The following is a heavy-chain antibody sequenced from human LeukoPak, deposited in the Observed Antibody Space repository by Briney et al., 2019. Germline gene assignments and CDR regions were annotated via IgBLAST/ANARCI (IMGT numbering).Heavy chain of an antibody. Sequence: GASVKVSCKASGGTFSSYAISWVRQAPGQGLEWMGGIIPIFGTANYAQKFQGRVTITTDESTSTAYMELSSLRSDDTAVYYCASMSTSTGFGAFDIWGQGTMVTVSS. V-gene: IGHV1-69*05. CDR1: GGTFSSYA. D-gene: IGHD5/OR15-5a*01. CDR3: ASMSTSTGFGAFDI. J-gene: IGHJ3*02. CDR2: IIPIFGTA.